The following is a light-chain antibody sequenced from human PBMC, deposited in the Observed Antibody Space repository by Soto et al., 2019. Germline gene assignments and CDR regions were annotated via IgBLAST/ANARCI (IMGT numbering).Light chain of an antibody. CDR2: TAS. V-gene: IGKV1-8*01. Sequence: AIRMTQSPSSFSASTGDRVTITCRASQGMSSHLAWHKVKPGKAPRLLIYTASYLESGVPSRFSGSGSGTDFTLTNNSLQSEDFAVYYCQQYFSYPLTFGGGTKVEIK. CDR3: QQYFSYPLT. J-gene: IGKJ4*01. CDR1: QGMSSH.